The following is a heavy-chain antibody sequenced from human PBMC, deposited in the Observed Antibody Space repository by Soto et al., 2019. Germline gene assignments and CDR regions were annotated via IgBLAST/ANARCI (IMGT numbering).Heavy chain of an antibody. CDR2: IHSSGTT. CDR3: AIYYGDYENWFEP. CDR1: GASVVGSRYY. J-gene: IGHJ5*02. D-gene: IGHD4-17*01. Sequence: QLQLQDSGPGLVKPSETLSLTCTLSGASVVGSRYYWGWIRHPPGMGLEWIGNIHSSGTTYYNSSLQSRVTISVDTANNRLSLRLSSVTAADTAVYYCAIYYGDYENWFEPWGRGNLVIVSS. V-gene: IGHV4-39*01.